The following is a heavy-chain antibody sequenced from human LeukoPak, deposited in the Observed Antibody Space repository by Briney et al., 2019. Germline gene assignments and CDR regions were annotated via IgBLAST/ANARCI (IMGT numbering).Heavy chain of an antibody. CDR1: GYTFTSYY. V-gene: IGHV1-46*01. Sequence: ASVKVSCKASGYTFTSYYMHWVRQAPGQGLEWMGIINPSGGSTSYAQKFQGRVTMTRDTSTSTVYMELSSLRSEDTAVYYCARAGGGRVQWLVPAIFLDHWGQGTLVTVSS. CDR2: INPSGGST. J-gene: IGHJ4*02. D-gene: IGHD6-19*01. CDR3: ARAGGGRVQWLVPAIFLDH.